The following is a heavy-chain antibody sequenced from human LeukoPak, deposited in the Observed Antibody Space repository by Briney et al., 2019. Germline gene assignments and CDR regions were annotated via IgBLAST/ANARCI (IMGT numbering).Heavy chain of an antibody. CDR1: GFTFSIYA. CDR2: ISGSGGST. CDR3: AKDWGRGYCSSTSCFDAFDI. D-gene: IGHD2-2*01. V-gene: IGHV3-23*01. Sequence: PGGSLRLSCAASGFTFSIYAMQWVRQAPGKGLEWVSAISGSGGSTYYADSVKGRFTISRDNSKNTLYLQMNSLRAEDTAVYYCAKDWGRGYCSSTSCFDAFDIWGQGTMVTVSS. J-gene: IGHJ3*02.